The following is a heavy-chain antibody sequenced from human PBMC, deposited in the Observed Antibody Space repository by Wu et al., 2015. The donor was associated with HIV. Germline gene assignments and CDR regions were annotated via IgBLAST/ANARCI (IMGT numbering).Heavy chain of an antibody. CDR1: GYTFTGYY. CDR3: ARVLRWGSSPNPIDY. CDR2: INPNSGGT. Sequence: QVQLVQSGAEVKKPGASVKVSCKASGYTFTGYYMHWVRQAPGQGLEWMGWINPNSGGTNYAQKFQGRVTMTRDTSISTAYMELSRLRSDDTAVYYCARVLRWGSSPNPIDYWGQGTLVTVSS. D-gene: IGHD6-13*01. J-gene: IGHJ4*02. V-gene: IGHV1-2*02.